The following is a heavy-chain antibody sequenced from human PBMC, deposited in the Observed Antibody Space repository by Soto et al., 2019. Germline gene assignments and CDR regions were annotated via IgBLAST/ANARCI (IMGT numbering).Heavy chain of an antibody. J-gene: IGHJ4*02. V-gene: IGHV4-39*01. CDR2: IYYSGTT. Sequence: PSETLSLTYTVSGGSIKVGGYYWGWIRQPPGKGLEWVATIYYSGTTYYNPSLKSQLTISLDTSRNQFSLDLTSVTAADTAVYYCARLAYSHYSTWGQGTLFT. CDR3: ARLAYSHYST. D-gene: IGHD5-12*01. CDR1: GGSIKVGGYY.